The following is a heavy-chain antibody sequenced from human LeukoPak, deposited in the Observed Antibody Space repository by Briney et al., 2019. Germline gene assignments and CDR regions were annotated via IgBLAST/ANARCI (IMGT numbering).Heavy chain of an antibody. CDR1: GFTFSKYS. V-gene: IGHV3-48*04. D-gene: IGHD1-14*01. CDR3: AKPARTDYADY. CDR2: ISSSSSTI. Sequence: GGSLRLSCAASGFTFSKYSMNWVRQAPGKGLEWVSYISSSSSTIYYADSVKGRFTISRDNSKDTLYLQMNRLRAEDTAVYYCAKPARTDYADYWGQGTLVTVSS. J-gene: IGHJ4*02.